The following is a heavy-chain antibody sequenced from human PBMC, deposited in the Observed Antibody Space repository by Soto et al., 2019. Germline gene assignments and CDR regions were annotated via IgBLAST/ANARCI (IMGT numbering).Heavy chain of an antibody. CDR2: MNPNSGNT. V-gene: IGHV1-8*01. CDR3: ARGRVSPRYSSSWYYFDY. D-gene: IGHD6-13*01. J-gene: IGHJ4*02. CDR1: GYTFTSYD. Sequence: ASVKVSCKASGYTFTSYDINWVRQATGQGLEWMGWMNPNSGNTGNAQKFQGRVTMTRNTSISTAYMELSSLRSEDTAVYYCARGRVSPRYSSSWYYFDYWGQGTLVTVSS.